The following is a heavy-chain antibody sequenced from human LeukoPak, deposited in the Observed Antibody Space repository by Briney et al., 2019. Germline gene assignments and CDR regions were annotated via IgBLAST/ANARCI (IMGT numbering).Heavy chain of an antibody. V-gene: IGHV4-59*01. CDR1: GGSISSYY. Sequence: SETLSLTCTVSGGSISSYYWSWIRQPPGKGLEWIGYIYYSGSTNYNPSLKSRVTISVDTSKSQFSLKLSSVTAADTAVYYCARSIVGASTVDYWGQGTLVTVSS. J-gene: IGHJ4*02. CDR3: ARSIVGASTVDY. CDR2: IYYSGST. D-gene: IGHD1-26*01.